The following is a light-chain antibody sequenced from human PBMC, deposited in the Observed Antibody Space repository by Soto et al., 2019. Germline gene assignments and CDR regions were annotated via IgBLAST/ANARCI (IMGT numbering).Light chain of an antibody. V-gene: IGLV2-23*01. CDR3: CSYAGSSTDV. J-gene: IGLJ1*01. Sequence: QSVLTQPASVSGSPGQSITISCTGTSSDVGSYNLVSWYQQHPGKASKLMIYEGSKRPSGVSNRCSGSKSGNTASLTISGLQAEDEADYYCCSYAGSSTDVFGTGTKVTVL. CDR1: SSDVGSYNL. CDR2: EGS.